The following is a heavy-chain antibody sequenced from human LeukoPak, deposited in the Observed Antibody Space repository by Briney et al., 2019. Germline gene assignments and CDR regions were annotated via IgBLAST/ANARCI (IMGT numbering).Heavy chain of an antibody. J-gene: IGHJ4*02. CDR3: ARGSGKFDY. V-gene: IGHV4-34*09. Sequence: SETLSLTCAVYGGSFSGYYWSWIRQPPGKGLEWIGEINHSGSTYYNPSLKSRVTISVDTSKNQFSLKLSSVTAADTAVYYCARGSGKFDYWGQGTLVTVSS. CDR2: INHSGST. CDR1: GGSFSGYY.